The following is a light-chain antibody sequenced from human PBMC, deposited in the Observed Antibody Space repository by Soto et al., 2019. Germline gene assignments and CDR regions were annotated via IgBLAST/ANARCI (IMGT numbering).Light chain of an antibody. CDR1: QSVSSN. CDR2: GAS. J-gene: IGKJ2*02. CDR3: QQYNNEGT. Sequence: EIVMTQSPATLSVSPGERATLSCRASQSVSSNLAWYQQKPGQAPRLLIYGASTRATGIPSRFSGSGSGTEFTLTISSLQSEDLAVYYCQQYNNEGTFGQGTKLEIK. V-gene: IGKV3-15*01.